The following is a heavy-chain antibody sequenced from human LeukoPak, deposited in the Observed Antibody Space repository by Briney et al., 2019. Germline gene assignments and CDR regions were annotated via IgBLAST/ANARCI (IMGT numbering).Heavy chain of an antibody. CDR2: IYHSGSP. V-gene: IGHV4-4*02. CDR3: TRESGSYHGNDY. D-gene: IGHD1-26*01. CDR1: GGSISSNNW. J-gene: IGHJ4*02. Sequence: PSGTLSLTCAVSGGSISSNNWWGWVRQPPGKGLEWIGEIYHSGSPNYNPSLKSRVTISVDKSRNHFSLNLSSVTAADTAVYYCTRESGSYHGNDYWGQGTLVTVSS.